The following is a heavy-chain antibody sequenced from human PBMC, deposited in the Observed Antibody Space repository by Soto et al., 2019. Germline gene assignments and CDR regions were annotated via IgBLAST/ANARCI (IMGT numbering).Heavy chain of an antibody. D-gene: IGHD2-2*01. CDR3: AKDRAPESSSTRFFN. V-gene: IGHV3-43*01. J-gene: IGHJ4*02. CDR1: GFTFDDYT. Sequence: GGSLRLSCAASGFTFDDYTMHWVRQAPGKGLEWVSLISWDGGSTYYADSVKGRFTISRDNSKNSLYLQMNSLRTEDTSLYYCAKDRAPESSSTRFFNWGQGTLVTVSS. CDR2: ISWDGGST.